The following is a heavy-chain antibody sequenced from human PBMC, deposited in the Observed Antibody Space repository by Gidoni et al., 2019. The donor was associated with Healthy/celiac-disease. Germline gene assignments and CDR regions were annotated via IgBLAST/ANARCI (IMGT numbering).Heavy chain of an antibody. J-gene: IGHJ4*02. D-gene: IGHD1-26*01. Sequence: EVQLLESGGGLVQPGGSLRLSCAASGFTFSSYAMSWVRQAPGKGLEWVSAISGSGGSTYYADSVKGRFTISRDNSKNTLYLQMNSLRAEDTAVYYCAKDPPLDEWELPLWEYWGQGTLVTVSS. CDR2: ISGSGGST. CDR3: AKDPPLDEWELPLWEY. CDR1: GFTFSSYA. V-gene: IGHV3-23*01.